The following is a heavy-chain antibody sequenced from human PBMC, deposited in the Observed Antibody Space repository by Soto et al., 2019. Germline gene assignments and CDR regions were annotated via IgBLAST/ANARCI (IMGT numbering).Heavy chain of an antibody. D-gene: IGHD6-6*01. J-gene: IGHJ4*02. CDR1: GYTFTTYD. V-gene: IGHV1-8*01. CDR2: MNPNSGNT. CDR3: ARRTTASSAADY. Sequence: ASVKVSCKASGYTFTTYDIYWVRQATGQGLEWMGWMNPNSGNTGYAQKFQGRVTMPRNTSISTAYMELSSLTSDDTAVYYCARRTTASSAADYWGQGTLVTVSS.